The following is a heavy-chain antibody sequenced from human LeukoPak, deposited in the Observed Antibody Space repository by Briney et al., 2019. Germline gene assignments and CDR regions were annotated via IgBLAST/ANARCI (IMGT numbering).Heavy chain of an antibody. CDR2: ISYDGSNK. Sequence: GRSLRLSCAASGFTFSSYGMHWVRQAPGKGLEWVAVISYDGSNKYYADSVKGRFTISRDNSKNTLYLQMNSLRAEDTAVYYCARENYDILTGYDDYYGMDVWGQGTTVTVSS. V-gene: IGHV3-30*03. CDR3: ARENYDILTGYDDYYGMDV. J-gene: IGHJ6*02. CDR1: GFTFSSYG. D-gene: IGHD3-9*01.